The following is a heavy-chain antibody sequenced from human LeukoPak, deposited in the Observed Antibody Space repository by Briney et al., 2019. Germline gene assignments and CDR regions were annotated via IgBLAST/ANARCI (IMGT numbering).Heavy chain of an antibody. D-gene: IGHD6-19*01. V-gene: IGHV4-39*01. J-gene: IGHJ4*02. CDR3: AKYLSIAVAGIHPYFDY. Sequence: PSETLSLTCTVSGGSISSSSYYWGWIRQPPGKGLEWIGSIYYSGSTYYNPSLKSRVTISVDTSKNQFSLKLSSVTAADTAVYYCAKYLSIAVAGIHPYFDYWGQGTLVTVSS. CDR2: IYYSGST. CDR1: GGSISSSSYY.